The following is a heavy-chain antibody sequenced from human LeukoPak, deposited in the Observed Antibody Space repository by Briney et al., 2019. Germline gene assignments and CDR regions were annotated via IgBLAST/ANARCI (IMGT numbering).Heavy chain of an antibody. Sequence: ASVTVSCKASGYPFTSYYMNWVRQAPGQGLEWMGIINPNGGSTTYAQRFQGRVSMTRDTSTSTVYMELTSLRSDDTAVYYCARDPISSNWPRGHWFDPWGQGTLVTVSS. CDR2: INPNGGST. CDR3: ARDPISSNWPRGHWFDP. D-gene: IGHD6-13*01. J-gene: IGHJ5*02. CDR1: GYPFTSYY. V-gene: IGHV1-46*01.